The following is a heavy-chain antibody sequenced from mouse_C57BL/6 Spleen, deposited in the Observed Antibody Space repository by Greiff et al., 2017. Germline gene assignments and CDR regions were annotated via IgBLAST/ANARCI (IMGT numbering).Heavy chain of an antibody. Sequence: VQLQQPGAELVMPGASVKLSCKASGYTFTSYWMHWVKQRPGQGLEWIGEIDPSDSYPNYNQKFKGKSTLTVDKSSSTAYMQLSSLTSEDAAVXYCARGDDFFAYWGQGTLVTVSA. V-gene: IGHV1-69*01. D-gene: IGHD2-4*01. CDR3: ARGDDFFAY. CDR2: IDPSDSYP. J-gene: IGHJ3*01. CDR1: GYTFTSYW.